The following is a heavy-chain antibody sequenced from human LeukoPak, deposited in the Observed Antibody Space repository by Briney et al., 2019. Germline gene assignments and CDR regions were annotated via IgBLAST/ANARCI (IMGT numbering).Heavy chain of an antibody. Sequence: ASVKVSCKASGYTFTGYYMHWVRQAPGQGLEWMGWINPNSGGTNYAQKFQGRVTMTRDTSISTAYMELSRLRSDGTAVYYCARAPADYGDYGHYFDYWGQGTLVTVSS. CDR1: GYTFTGYY. D-gene: IGHD4-17*01. CDR2: INPNSGGT. CDR3: ARAPADYGDYGHYFDY. V-gene: IGHV1-2*02. J-gene: IGHJ4*02.